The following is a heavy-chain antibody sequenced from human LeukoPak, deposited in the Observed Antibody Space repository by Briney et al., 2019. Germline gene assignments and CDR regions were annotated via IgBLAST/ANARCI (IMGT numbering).Heavy chain of an antibody. CDR2: ISYDGSNK. D-gene: IGHD6-13*01. CDR3: AMRGIAAAGDY. CDR1: GFTFSGYG. J-gene: IGHJ4*02. V-gene: IGHV3-30*03. Sequence: GGSLRLSCAASGFTFSGYGMPWVRQAPGKGLEWVAVISYDGSNKYYADSVKGRFTISRDNSKNTLYLQMNSLRAEDTAVYYCAMRGIAAAGDYWGQGTLVTVSS.